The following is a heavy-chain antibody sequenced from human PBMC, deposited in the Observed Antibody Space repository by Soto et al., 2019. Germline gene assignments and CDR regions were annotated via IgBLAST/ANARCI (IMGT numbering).Heavy chain of an antibody. D-gene: IGHD6-13*01. V-gene: IGHV1-3*01. CDR3: ARGKALAAGTENHYYYYGMDV. CDR2: INAGNGNT. Sequence: QVQLVQSGAEVKKPGASVKVSCKASGYTFTGYAMHWVRQAPGQRLEWMGWINAGNGNTKYSEKFQGGVTITRDTSASTAYMELSSLRSEDTAVYYCARGKALAAGTENHYYYYGMDVWGQGTTVTVSS. CDR1: GYTFTGYA. J-gene: IGHJ6*02.